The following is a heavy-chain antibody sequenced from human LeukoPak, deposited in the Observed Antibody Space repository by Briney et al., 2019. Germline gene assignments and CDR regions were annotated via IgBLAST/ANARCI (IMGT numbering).Heavy chain of an antibody. CDR2: ISGSGGST. Sequence: GGSLRLSCAASGFTFSSYAMSWVRQAPGKGLEWVSAISGSGGSTYYADSVKGRFTISRDNSKNTLYLQMNSLRAEDTAVYYCAKDHALTLGYCSGGSCYPPTNYYYYGMDVWGQGTTVTVSS. CDR3: AKDHALTLGYCSGGSCYPPTNYYYYGMDV. V-gene: IGHV3-23*01. D-gene: IGHD2-15*01. J-gene: IGHJ6*02. CDR1: GFTFSSYA.